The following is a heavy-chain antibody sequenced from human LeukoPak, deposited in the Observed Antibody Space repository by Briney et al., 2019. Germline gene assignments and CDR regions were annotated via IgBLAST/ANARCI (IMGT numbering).Heavy chain of an antibody. CDR2: IYSGGST. CDR3: ASGIAVAGRDY. CDR1: GITVSSNY. Sequence: PGGSLRLSCTASGITVSSNYMSWVRQAPGKALEWVSVIYSGGSTYYADSVKGRFTISRDNSKNTLYLQMNSLRAEDTAVYCCASGIAVAGRDYWGQGTLVTVSS. D-gene: IGHD6-19*01. J-gene: IGHJ4*02. V-gene: IGHV3-53*01.